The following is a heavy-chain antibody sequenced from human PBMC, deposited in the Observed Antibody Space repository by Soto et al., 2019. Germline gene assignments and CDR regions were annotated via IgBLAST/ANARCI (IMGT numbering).Heavy chain of an antibody. CDR2: IYYSGST. CDR3: ASQGIAARPPLAPYYYYGMDV. D-gene: IGHD6-6*01. Sequence: QVQLQESGPGLVKPSETLSLTCTVSGGSISSYYWSWIRQPPGKGLEWIGYIYYSGSTNYNPSLKSRVTISVATSKNQFSLKLSSVTAADTAVYYCASQGIAARPPLAPYYYYGMDVWGQGTTVTVSS. V-gene: IGHV4-59*01. J-gene: IGHJ6*02. CDR1: GGSISSYY.